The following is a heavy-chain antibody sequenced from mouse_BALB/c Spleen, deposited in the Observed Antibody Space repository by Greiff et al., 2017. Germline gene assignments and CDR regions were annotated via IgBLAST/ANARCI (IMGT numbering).Heavy chain of an antibody. CDR1: GFTFSSYA. D-gene: IGHD1-1*01. V-gene: IGHV5-6-4*01. CDR3: TRDRDYYGSSYVGY. CDR2: ISSGGSYT. Sequence: EVQLVESGGGLVKPGGSLKLSCAASGFTFSSYAMSWVRQSPEKRLEWVAEISSGGSYTYYPDSVKGRFTISRDNAKNTLYLQMSSLKSEDTAMYYCTRDRDYYGSSYVGYWGQGTTLTVSS. J-gene: IGHJ2*01.